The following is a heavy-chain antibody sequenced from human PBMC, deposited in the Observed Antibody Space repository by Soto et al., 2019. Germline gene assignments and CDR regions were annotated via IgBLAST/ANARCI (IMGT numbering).Heavy chain of an antibody. CDR3: ARGDGSGYDYPMRAAAGTWSFDY. D-gene: IGHD5-12*01. CDR2: IYSSENT. V-gene: IGHV4-39*07. Sequence: SETLSLTCTVSGGSVSSNSYSWGWIRQSPGKGLEWIGTIYSSENTYYNPSLLSRVTISVDTSMNQFSLKLSSVTAADTAVYYCARGDGSGYDYPMRAAAGTWSFDYWGQGTLVTVSS. CDR1: GGSVSSNSYS. J-gene: IGHJ4*02.